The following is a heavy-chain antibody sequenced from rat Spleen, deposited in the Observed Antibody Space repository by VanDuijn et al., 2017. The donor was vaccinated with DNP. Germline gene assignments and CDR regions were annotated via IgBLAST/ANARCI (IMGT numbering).Heavy chain of an antibody. CDR1: GFTFSDYY. CDR3: ARHVLPLRVWDY. Sequence: EVQLVESGGGLVQPGWSLKLSCAASGFTFSDYYMAWVRQVPTKGLEWVAYISYDGGRTYNGDSVKGRFTISRDNAKNTLYLQMNSLRSEDTATYYCARHVLPLRVWDYWGQGVMVTVSS. D-gene: IGHD1-4*01. CDR2: ISYDGGRT. J-gene: IGHJ2*01. V-gene: IGHV5-22*01.